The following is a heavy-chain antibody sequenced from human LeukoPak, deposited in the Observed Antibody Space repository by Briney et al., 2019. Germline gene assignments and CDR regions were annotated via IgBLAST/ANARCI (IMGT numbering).Heavy chain of an antibody. CDR3: ARTPGGYLADWFDP. D-gene: IGHD6-13*01. CDR2: INPNSGGT. V-gene: IGHV1-2*02. Sequence: ASVKVSCKASGYTFTGYYMHWVRQAPGQGLEWMGWINPNSGGTNYAQKFQGRVTMTRDTSISTAYMELSRLRSDDTAVYYCARTPGGYLADWFDPWGQGTLVTVSS. J-gene: IGHJ5*02. CDR1: GYTFTGYY.